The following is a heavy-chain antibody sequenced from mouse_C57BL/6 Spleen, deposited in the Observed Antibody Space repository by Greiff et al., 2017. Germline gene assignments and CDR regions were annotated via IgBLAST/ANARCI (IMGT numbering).Heavy chain of an antibody. CDR1: GFTFSDYY. CDR2: INYDGSST. CDR3: ARDWGRRYIDV. Sequence: DVKLVESEGGLVQPGSSMKLSCTASGFTFSDYYMAWVRQVPEKGLEWVANINYDGSSTYYLDSLKSRFIISRDNAKNILYLQMSSLKSEDTATYYCARDWGRRYIDVWGTGTTVTVSS. J-gene: IGHJ1*03. V-gene: IGHV5-16*01.